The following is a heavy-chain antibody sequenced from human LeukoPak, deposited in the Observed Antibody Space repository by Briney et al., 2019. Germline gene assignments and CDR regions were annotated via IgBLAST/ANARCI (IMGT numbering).Heavy chain of an antibody. J-gene: IGHJ3*02. CDR2: FDPENGET. D-gene: IGHD2-15*01. V-gene: IGHV1-24*01. CDR1: GYTLTELS. Sequence: APLKVSRKVSGYTLTELSMHGVRQAPGKGLEWMGGFDPENGETIYAQKFQGRVTMTEDTSTDAAYMVLSSLRSEDTAVYYCATTPVQRAFDIWGQGTMVTVSS. CDR3: ATTPVQRAFDI.